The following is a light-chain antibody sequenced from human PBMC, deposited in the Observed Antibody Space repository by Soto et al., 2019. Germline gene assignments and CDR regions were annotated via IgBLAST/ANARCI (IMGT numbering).Light chain of an antibody. CDR2: DAS. V-gene: IGKV3-11*01. Sequence: EIVLTQSPATLSLSPGERATLSCRASQSVSSFLVWYQQKPGQAPRLLISDASNRATGITGRFSGRGSGTDFSLTISSLEPEDFAVYYCQQRSNWPWTFGQGTKVEIK. J-gene: IGKJ1*01. CDR1: QSVSSF. CDR3: QQRSNWPWT.